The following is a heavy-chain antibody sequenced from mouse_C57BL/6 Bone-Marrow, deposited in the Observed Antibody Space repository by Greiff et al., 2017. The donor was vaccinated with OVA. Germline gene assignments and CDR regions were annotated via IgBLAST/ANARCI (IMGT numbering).Heavy chain of an antibody. J-gene: IGHJ1*03. CDR2: INPSTGGT. V-gene: IGHV1-42*01. Sequence: EVQRVESGPELVKPGASVKISCKASGYSFTGYYMNWVKQSPEKSLEWIGEINPSTGGTTYNQKFKAKATLTVDKSSSTAYMQLKSLTSEDSAVYYCARRLLRRTYWYFDVWGTGTTVTVSS. CDR1: GYSFTGYY. D-gene: IGHD2-3*01. CDR3: ARRLLRRTYWYFDV.